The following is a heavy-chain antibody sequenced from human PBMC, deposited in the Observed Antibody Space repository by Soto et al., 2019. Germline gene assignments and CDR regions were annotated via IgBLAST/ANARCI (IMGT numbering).Heavy chain of an antibody. CDR2: IIPILGIA. CDR1: GGTFSSYT. D-gene: IGHD3-10*01. J-gene: IGHJ6*03. CDR3: AREDYYGSGSYNYYYYYMDV. V-gene: IGHV1-69*04. Sequence: KVSCKASGGTFSSYTISWVRQAPGQGLEWMGRIIPILGIANYAQKFQGRVTITADKSTSTAYMELSSLRSEDTAVYYCAREDYYGSGSYNYYYYYMDVWGKGTTVTVSS.